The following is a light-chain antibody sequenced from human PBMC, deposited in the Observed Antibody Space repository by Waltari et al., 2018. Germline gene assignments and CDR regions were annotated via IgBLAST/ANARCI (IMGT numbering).Light chain of an antibody. CDR2: DVT. J-gene: IGLJ3*02. CDR3: CSFAGTYTWV. V-gene: IGLV2-11*01. CDR1: TSDVGGYNY. Sequence: SALTQPRSVSGSPGQSVTISCTGTTSDVGGYNYVSWYQHHPGKAPKLMIFDVTQRPSGVPDRFSGSKSANTACLTISGLQAEYEADYYCCSFAGTYTWVFGGGTKVTVL.